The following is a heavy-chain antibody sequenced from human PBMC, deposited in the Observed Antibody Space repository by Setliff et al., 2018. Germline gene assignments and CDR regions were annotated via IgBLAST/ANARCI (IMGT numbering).Heavy chain of an antibody. CDR1: GYSFANSW. J-gene: IGHJ3*02. D-gene: IGHD6-25*01. CDR2: IYAGDSDT. Sequence: PGESLKISCKGSGYSFANSWIAWVRQMPGKGLEWVGVIYAGDSDTRYSPSFQGQVTMSADKSINTAYLQWSSLKASDIAMYYCARLGAPASHDAFDIWGQGTMVTVSS. V-gene: IGHV5-51*01. CDR3: ARLGAPASHDAFDI.